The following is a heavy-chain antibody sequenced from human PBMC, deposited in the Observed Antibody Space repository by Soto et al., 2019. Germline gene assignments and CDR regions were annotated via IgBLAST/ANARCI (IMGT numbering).Heavy chain of an antibody. Sequence: GGSLRLSCAASGFTFSSYGMHWVRQAPGKGLEWVAVISYDGSNKYYADSVKGRFTISRDNSKNTLYLQMNSLRAEDTAVYYCAKDFFVAAKPHWFDPWGQGTLVTVSS. CDR3: AKDFFVAAKPHWFDP. CDR2: ISYDGSNK. V-gene: IGHV3-30*18. D-gene: IGHD2-15*01. J-gene: IGHJ5*02. CDR1: GFTFSSYG.